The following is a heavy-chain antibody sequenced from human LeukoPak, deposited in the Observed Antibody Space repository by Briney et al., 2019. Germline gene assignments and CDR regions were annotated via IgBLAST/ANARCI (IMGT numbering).Heavy chain of an antibody. J-gene: IGHJ6*02. CDR3: ARFRFASSWPYGVDV. V-gene: IGHV3-11*01. CDR2: ISTNGGAK. Sequence: PGGPLRLSCAASAFTFRDYYMSWIRQAPGKGLEWISYISTNGGAKYYADSVKGRFTNSRDNTENSLFLQMDSLRAEDTAVYHCARFRFASSWPYGVDVWGQGTTVTVSS. D-gene: IGHD6-13*01. CDR1: AFTFRDYY.